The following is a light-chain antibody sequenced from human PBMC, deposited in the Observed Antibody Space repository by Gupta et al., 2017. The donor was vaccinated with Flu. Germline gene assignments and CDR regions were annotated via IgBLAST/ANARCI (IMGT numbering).Light chain of an antibody. CDR1: QSVLYSSNNKNY. CDR2: WAS. Sequence: NCKSSQSVLYSSNNKNYLAWYQQKPGQPPKLLISWASTRESGVPDRFSGSGSGADFTLTISSLQAEDVAIYYCQQSYDTPWTFGQGTKVEIK. J-gene: IGKJ1*01. CDR3: QQSYDTPWT. V-gene: IGKV4-1*01.